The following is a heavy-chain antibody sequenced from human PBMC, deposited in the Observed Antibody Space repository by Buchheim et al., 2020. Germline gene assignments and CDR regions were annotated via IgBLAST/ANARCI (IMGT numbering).Heavy chain of an antibody. D-gene: IGHD3-22*01. J-gene: IGHJ6*03. CDR2: IISSGSTI. CDR1: GFTFSSYE. V-gene: IGHV3-48*03. Sequence: EVQLVESGGGLVQPGGSLRLSCAASGFTFSSYEMNWVRQAPGKGLEWVSYIISSGSTIYYADSVKGRFTISRDNAKNSLYLPMNSLRAEDTAVYYCARVGFDSGGYTGSYYYYYYMDVWGKGTT. CDR3: ARVGFDSGGYTGSYYYYYYMDV.